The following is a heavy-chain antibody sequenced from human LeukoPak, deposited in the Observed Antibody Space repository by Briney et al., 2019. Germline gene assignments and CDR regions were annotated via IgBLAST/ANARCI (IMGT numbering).Heavy chain of an antibody. CDR2: INPNSGGT. V-gene: IGHV1-2*02. Sequence: ASVKVSCKASGYTFTGYYMHWVRQAPGQGLEWMGWINPNSGGTNYAQKFQGRVTMTRDTSISTAYMELSRLRSDDTAVYYCARDGDYYYGSGSYYAFDIWGLGTMVTVSS. J-gene: IGHJ3*02. CDR3: ARDGDYYYGSGSYYAFDI. D-gene: IGHD3-10*01. CDR1: GYTFTGYY.